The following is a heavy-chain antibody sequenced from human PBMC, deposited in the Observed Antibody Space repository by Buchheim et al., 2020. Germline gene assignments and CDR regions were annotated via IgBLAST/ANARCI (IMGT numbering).Heavy chain of an antibody. CDR2: IYHSGST. CDR1: GGSISSGGYS. D-gene: IGHD3-22*01. CDR3: ARGSYYDSSGYFDY. Sequence: LQLQESGSGLVKPSQTLSLTCAVSGGSISSGGYSWSWIRQPPGKGLEWIGYIYHSGSTYYNPSLKSRVTISVDRSKNQFSLKLSSVTAADTAVYYCARGSYYDSSGYFDYWGQGTL. J-gene: IGHJ4*02. V-gene: IGHV4-30-2*01.